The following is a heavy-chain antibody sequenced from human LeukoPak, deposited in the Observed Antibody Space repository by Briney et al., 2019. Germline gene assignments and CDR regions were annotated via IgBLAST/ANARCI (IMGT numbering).Heavy chain of an antibody. Sequence: ASVKVSCKASGYAFTGYYMDWVRQAPGQGLEWMGRINPNSGATNYAQKFQGRVTMTRDTSISTAYMEFNGLRSDDTAVYYCARGIYRTDLYFYMDVWGKGTTVTVYS. CDR2: INPNSGAT. V-gene: IGHV1-2*06. CDR3: ARGIYRTDLYFYMDV. J-gene: IGHJ6*03. CDR1: GYAFTGYY. D-gene: IGHD2-8*02.